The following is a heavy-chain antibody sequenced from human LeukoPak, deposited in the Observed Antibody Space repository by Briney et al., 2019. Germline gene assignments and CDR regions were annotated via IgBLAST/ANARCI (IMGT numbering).Heavy chain of an antibody. V-gene: IGHV3-74*01. D-gene: IGHD2/OR15-2a*01. CDR2: INSDGSWT. CDR3: VSFYETY. CDR1: GNYW. J-gene: IGHJ4*02. Sequence: GVSLRLSCAASGNYWMHWVRQVPGKGLVWVSHINSDGSWTSYADSVKGRFTISKDNAKNTVYLQMNSLRAEDTAVYYCVSFYETYWGQGTLVTVSS.